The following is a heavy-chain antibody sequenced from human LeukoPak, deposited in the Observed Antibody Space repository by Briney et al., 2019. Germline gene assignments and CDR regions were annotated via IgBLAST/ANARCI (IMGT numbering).Heavy chain of an antibody. D-gene: IGHD3-10*01. CDR2: IYYSGST. J-gene: IGHJ4*02. Sequence: SETLSLTCTVSGGSISRYYWSWIRQPPGKGLEWIGYIYYSGSTNYNPSLKSRVTISVDTSKNQFSLKLSSVTAADTAVYYCARSYYYGSGSYGLDYWGQGTLVTVSS. CDR1: GGSISRYY. CDR3: ARSYYYGSGSYGLDY. V-gene: IGHV4-59*01.